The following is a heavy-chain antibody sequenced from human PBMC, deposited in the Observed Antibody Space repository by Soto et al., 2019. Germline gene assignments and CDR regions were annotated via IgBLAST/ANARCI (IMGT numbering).Heavy chain of an antibody. CDR2: ISGGGDAT. Sequence: EVQLLDSGGGLVQPGGSLRLSCAASGFTFSGYALTWVRQAPGKGLEWVSVISGGGDATFYAESVKGRLTISRDNSKNTLYLQMNPLRAEDTAVYYCARKVSGSTGRPDLWYFDLWGRGTLVTVSS. CDR3: ARKVSGSTGRPDLWYFDL. D-gene: IGHD3-10*01. V-gene: IGHV3-23*01. J-gene: IGHJ2*01. CDR1: GFTFSGYA.